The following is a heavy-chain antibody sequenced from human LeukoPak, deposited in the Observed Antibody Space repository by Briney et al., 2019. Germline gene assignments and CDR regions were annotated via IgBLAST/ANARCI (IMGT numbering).Heavy chain of an antibody. D-gene: IGHD3-22*01. CDR3: ARCDGSGSDAFDI. CDR2: ISTGGTTT. CDR1: GFLFSSYW. V-gene: IGHV3-74*01. J-gene: IGHJ3*02. Sequence: GGSLRLSCAASGFLFSSYWMHWVRQPPGKGLVWVSRISTGGTTTTYADSVKGRFTISRDNAKNTLYLQMNSLRAEDTAVYYCARCDGSGSDAFDIWGLGAMVTVSS.